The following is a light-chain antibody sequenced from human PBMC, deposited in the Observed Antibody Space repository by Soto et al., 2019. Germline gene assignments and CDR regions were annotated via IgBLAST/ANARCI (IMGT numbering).Light chain of an antibody. CDR1: SSNIGTNA. J-gene: IGLJ1*01. Sequence: QSLLTQPPSASRTPGQRVTISCSGGSSNIGTNAVNWYQQLPGTAPKLLIYNNNQRPSGVPDRFSGSKSGTSASLAISGLQSEDEADYYCAAWDDSLNGYVFGTGTKVTVL. CDR2: NNN. V-gene: IGLV1-44*01. CDR3: AAWDDSLNGYV.